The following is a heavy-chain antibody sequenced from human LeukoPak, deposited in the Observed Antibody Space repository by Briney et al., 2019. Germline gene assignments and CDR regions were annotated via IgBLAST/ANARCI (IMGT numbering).Heavy chain of an antibody. J-gene: IGHJ4*02. Sequence: GSVKVSCKASGYTFTSYYMHWVRQAPGQGREWMGIINPSGGSTSYAQKFQGRVTMTRDTSTSTVYMELSSLRSEDTAVYYCARWGRGKEDGYYFDYWGQGTLVTVSS. CDR1: GYTFTSYY. CDR3: ARWGRGKEDGYYFDY. D-gene: IGHD1-26*01. CDR2: INPSGGST. V-gene: IGHV1-46*01.